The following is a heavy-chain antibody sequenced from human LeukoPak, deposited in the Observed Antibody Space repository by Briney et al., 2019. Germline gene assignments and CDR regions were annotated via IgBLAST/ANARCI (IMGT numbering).Heavy chain of an antibody. CDR1: GFTFSGSA. J-gene: IGHJ3*02. Sequence: GGSLRLSSAASGFTFSGSAMHWVRQASGKGLEWVGRIRSKANSYATAYAASVKGRFTISRDDSKNTAYLQMNSLKTEDTAVYYCTRSGEVYDFWSGYYDAFDIWGQGTMVTVPS. V-gene: IGHV3-73*01. D-gene: IGHD3-3*01. CDR2: IRSKANSYAT. CDR3: TRSGEVYDFWSGYYDAFDI.